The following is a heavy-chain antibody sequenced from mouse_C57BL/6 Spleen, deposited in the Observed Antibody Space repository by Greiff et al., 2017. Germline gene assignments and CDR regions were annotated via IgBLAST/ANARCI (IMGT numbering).Heavy chain of an antibody. J-gene: IGHJ2*01. CDR2: IYPGDGDT. V-gene: IGHV1-82*01. CDR1: GYAFSSSW. D-gene: IGHD5-5*01. CDR3: ARLNRTTLFDY. Sequence: VQLQQSGPELVKPGASVKISCKASGYAFSSSWMNWVKQRPGKGLEWIGRIYPGDGDTNYNGKFKGKATLTADKSSSTAYMQLSSLTSEDSAVYFCARLNRTTLFDYWGQGTTLTVSS.